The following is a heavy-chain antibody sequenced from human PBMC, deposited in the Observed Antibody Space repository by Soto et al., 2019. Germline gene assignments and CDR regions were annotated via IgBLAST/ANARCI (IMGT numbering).Heavy chain of an antibody. CDR3: ARRYGRTLYY. CDR1: IISITGYY. D-gene: IGHD4-17*01. Sequence: SVTLSLTCTPSIISITGYYWTWIRQPPGKGLEWIGYIYYSGSTNYNPSLKSRVTISVDTSKNQFSLKLSSVTAADMAVYYCARRYGRTLYYWGQGTLVTVS. CDR2: IYYSGST. J-gene: IGHJ4*02. V-gene: IGHV4-59*08.